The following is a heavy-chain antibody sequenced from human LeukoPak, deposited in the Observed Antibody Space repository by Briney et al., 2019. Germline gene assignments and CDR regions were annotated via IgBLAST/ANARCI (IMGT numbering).Heavy chain of an antibody. Sequence: PSETLSLTCTVSGGSISSSSYYWGWIRQPPGKGLEWIGSIYYSGSTYYNPSLKSRVTISVDTSKNQFSLKLSSVTAADTAVYYCARTLPPYYYDSSGYYFDYWGQGTLVTVSS. V-gene: IGHV4-39*01. D-gene: IGHD3-22*01. CDR1: GGSISSSSYY. CDR2: IYYSGST. J-gene: IGHJ4*02. CDR3: ARTLPPYYYDSSGYYFDY.